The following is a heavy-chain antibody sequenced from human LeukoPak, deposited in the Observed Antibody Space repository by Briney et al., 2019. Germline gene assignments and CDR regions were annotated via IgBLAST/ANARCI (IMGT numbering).Heavy chain of an antibody. J-gene: IGHJ4*02. CDR2: IYHSGST. V-gene: IGHV4-31*03. D-gene: IGHD1-26*01. CDR1: GGPNNSGNSF. CDR3: ARDRVGATRRDYYFDY. Sequence: SNTLSLTCTVSGGPNNSGNSFWTWIRQHPAKGLEWIGYIYHSGSTYYNPSLKSRITISVDTSKNQFSLRLSSVTAADTAVYYCARDRVGATRRDYYFDYWGQGTLVTVSS.